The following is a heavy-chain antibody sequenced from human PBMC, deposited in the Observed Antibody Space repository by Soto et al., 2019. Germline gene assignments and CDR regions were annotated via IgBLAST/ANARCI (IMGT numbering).Heavy chain of an antibody. Sequence: QVQLVESGGGVVQPGRSLRLSCAASGFTFSSYGMHWARQAPGKGLEWVAVISYDGSNKYYADSVKGRFTISRDNSKNTLYLQMNSLRAEDTAVYYCAKDLDYPYYFDYWGQGTLVTVSS. CDR3: AKDLDYPYYFDY. CDR1: GFTFSSYG. D-gene: IGHD5-12*01. J-gene: IGHJ4*02. V-gene: IGHV3-30*18. CDR2: ISYDGSNK.